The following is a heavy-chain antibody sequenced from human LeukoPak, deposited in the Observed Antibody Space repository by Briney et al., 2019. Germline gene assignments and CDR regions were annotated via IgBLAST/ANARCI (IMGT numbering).Heavy chain of an antibody. V-gene: IGHV4-59*08. CDR3: ARHIVVVPAGIVLFDP. CDR2: IYYSGST. Sequence: ETLSLTCTVSGGSISSYYWSWIRQPPGKGLGWIGIIYYSGSTNYNPSLKSRVTISVDTSKNQFSLKLSSVTAADTAVYYCARHIVVVPAGIVLFDPWGQGTLVTVSS. D-gene: IGHD2-2*01. J-gene: IGHJ5*02. CDR1: GGSISSYY.